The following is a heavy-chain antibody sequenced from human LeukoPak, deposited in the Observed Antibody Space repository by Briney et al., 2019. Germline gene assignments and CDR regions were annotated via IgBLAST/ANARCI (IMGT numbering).Heavy chain of an antibody. CDR1: GGSISSGGYT. Sequence: SQTLSPTCAVSGGSISSGGYTWSWIRQPPGKGLEWIGYIYHSGSTYYNPSLKSRVTISVDRSKNQFSLKLSSVTAADTAVYYCARVRYYDSSGYPRTDWYFDLWGRGTLVTVSS. D-gene: IGHD3-22*01. CDR2: IYHSGST. V-gene: IGHV4-30-2*01. CDR3: ARVRYYDSSGYPRTDWYFDL. J-gene: IGHJ2*01.